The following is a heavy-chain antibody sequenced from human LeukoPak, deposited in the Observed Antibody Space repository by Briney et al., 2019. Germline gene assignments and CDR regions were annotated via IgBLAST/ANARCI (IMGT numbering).Heavy chain of an antibody. V-gene: IGHV1-46*01. CDR1: GYTFITYK. J-gene: IGHJ4*02. CDR2: INPSDGDR. D-gene: IGHD3-10*01. Sequence: GASVKVSCKASGYTFITYKMHWVRQAPGQGFEWVGIINPSDGDRRNAQKFQGRVTMTRDMSTSTVYMELSSLRSEDTAVYYCAKDGGSYSADYWGQGTLVTVSS. CDR3: AKDGGSYSADY.